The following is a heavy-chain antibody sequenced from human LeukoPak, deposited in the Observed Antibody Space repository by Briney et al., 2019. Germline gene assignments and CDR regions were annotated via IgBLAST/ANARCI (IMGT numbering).Heavy chain of an antibody. V-gene: IGHV4-39*01. CDR2: IYYSGST. CDR1: GGSISSSSYY. CDR3: ARLGELLLFDY. J-gene: IGHJ4*02. D-gene: IGHD1-26*01. Sequence: RTSETLSLTCTVSGGSISSSSYYWGWIRQPPGKGLEWIGSIYYSGSTYYNPSLKSRVTISVDTSKNQFSLKLSSVTAADTAVYYCARLGELLLFDYWGQGTLVTVSS.